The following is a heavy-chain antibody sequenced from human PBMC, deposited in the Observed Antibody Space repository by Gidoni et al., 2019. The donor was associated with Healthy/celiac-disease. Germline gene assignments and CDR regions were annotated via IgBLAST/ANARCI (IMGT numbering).Heavy chain of an antibody. J-gene: IGHJ2*01. D-gene: IGHD2-2*01. CDR2: IYYSGST. CDR1: GGSISSSSYY. V-gene: IGHV4-39*01. CDR3: ARPSTSDILGRYFDL. Sequence: QLQLQESGPGLVKPSETLSLTCTVSGGSISSSSYYWGWIRQPPGKGLEWIGSIYYSGSTYYNPSLKSRVTISVDTSKNQFSLKLSSVTAADTAVYYCARPSTSDILGRYFDLWGRGTLVTVSS.